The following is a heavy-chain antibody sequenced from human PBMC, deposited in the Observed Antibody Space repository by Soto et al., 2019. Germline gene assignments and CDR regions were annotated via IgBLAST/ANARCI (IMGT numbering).Heavy chain of an antibody. Sequence: QVQLVQSGAEVKKPGSSVKVSCKASGGTFSTYSISWVRQAPGQGLEWMGGIIPMLVKTNYAQKFQGRVTITADESTSTAYMDLSSLRSDDTAVYYCAKDILEWLFGSGDYYYSGRDVWGQGTTVTVSS. J-gene: IGHJ6*02. CDR2: IIPMLVKT. CDR3: AKDILEWLFGSGDYYYSGRDV. D-gene: IGHD3-3*01. CDR1: GGTFSTYS. V-gene: IGHV1-69*12.